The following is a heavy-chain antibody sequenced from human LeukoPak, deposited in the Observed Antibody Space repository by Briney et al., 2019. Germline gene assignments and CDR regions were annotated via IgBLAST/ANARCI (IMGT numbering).Heavy chain of an antibody. V-gene: IGHV3-30*18. J-gene: IGHJ4*02. Sequence: PGGSLRLSCAASGFTFSSYSMNWVRQAPGKGLEWVAVISYDGSNKYYADSVKGRFTISRDNSKNTLYLQMNSLRAEDTAVYYCAKEYITMGALDYWGQGTLVTVSS. CDR3: AKEYITMGALDY. CDR1: GFTFSSYS. D-gene: IGHD3-10*01. CDR2: ISYDGSNK.